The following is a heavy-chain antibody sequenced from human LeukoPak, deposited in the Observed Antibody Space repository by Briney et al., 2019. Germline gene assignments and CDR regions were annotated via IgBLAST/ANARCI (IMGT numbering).Heavy chain of an antibody. V-gene: IGHV4-59*08. CDR1: RGSISNYY. D-gene: IGHD3-10*01. CDR3: ARGRGWVVRGVIKTGFDY. J-gene: IGHJ4*02. Sequence: PSETLSVTCTVSRGSISNYYWGWIRQPPGKGLEWIGFFSYSGSTNYNPSLKSRVTISVDTSKNQFSLKLSSVTAADTAVYYCARGRGWVVRGVIKTGFDYWGQGTLVIVSS. CDR2: FSYSGST.